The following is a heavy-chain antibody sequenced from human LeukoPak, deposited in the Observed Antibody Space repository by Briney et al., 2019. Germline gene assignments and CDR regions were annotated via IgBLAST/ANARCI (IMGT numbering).Heavy chain of an antibody. Sequence: QPAKSLSLSCAAYGFTFSSYSMHWVRQAPGKGLEWVALMSYHGGNIQYADSVKGRFTTSTYTSKNSLYLQMNSLRAEDTAVYYCARGSHPIEYSRSVTFDSSGHGRLVTASP. J-gene: IGHJ5*01. CDR1: GFTFSSYS. D-gene: IGHD6-6*01. CDR2: MSYHGGNI. V-gene: IGHV3-30*03. CDR3: ARGSHPIEYSRSVTFDS.